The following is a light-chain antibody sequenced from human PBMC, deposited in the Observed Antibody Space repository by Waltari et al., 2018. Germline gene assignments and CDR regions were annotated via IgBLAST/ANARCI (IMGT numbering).Light chain of an antibody. Sequence: DIRMPQSPSTLPASAGDRVIISCRASQSISKWLAWYQKKPGKAPKLLIYEASTLQSGGPSRFSGTGSGTDFTLTISSLQPDDFATYYCQQYNSYSLLTFGGGTKVEIK. V-gene: IGKV1-5*03. CDR2: EAS. J-gene: IGKJ4*01. CDR3: QQYNSYSLLT. CDR1: QSISKW.